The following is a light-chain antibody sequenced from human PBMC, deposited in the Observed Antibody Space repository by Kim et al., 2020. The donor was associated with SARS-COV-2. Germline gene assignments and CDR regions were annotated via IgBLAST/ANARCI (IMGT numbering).Light chain of an antibody. CDR3: QHYNDYAT. CDR2: KAS. Sequence: DIQLTQSPSTLSASVGDTVTITCRASRPISTWLAWYQQKSGKVPKLLIYKASSLESGVSSRFSGSGSGTEFTLTINSLQPDDFATYYCQHYNDYATFGQGTKVDIK. J-gene: IGKJ1*01. V-gene: IGKV1-5*03. CDR1: RPISTW.